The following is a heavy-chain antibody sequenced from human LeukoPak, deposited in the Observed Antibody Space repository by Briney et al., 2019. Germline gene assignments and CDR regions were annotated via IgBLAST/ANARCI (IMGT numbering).Heavy chain of an antibody. J-gene: IGHJ3*02. CDR2: IKQDGSEK. CDR1: GFTFSSYW. Sequence: GGSLRLSCAASGFTFSSYWMSWVRQAPGKGLEWVANIKQDGSEKYYVDSVKGRFTISRDNSKNTLYLQMNSLRAEDTAVYYCAKDLGELIPFDIWGQGTMVTVSS. CDR3: AKDLGELIPFDI. V-gene: IGHV3-7*01. D-gene: IGHD3-10*01.